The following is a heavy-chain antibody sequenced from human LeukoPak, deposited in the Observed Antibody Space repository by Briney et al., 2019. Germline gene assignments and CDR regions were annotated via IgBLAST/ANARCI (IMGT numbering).Heavy chain of an antibody. CDR3: ARVDVLRFLEWFDY. CDR2: INPNSGGT. J-gene: IGHJ5*01. D-gene: IGHD3-3*01. V-gene: IGHV1-2*02. Sequence: ASVKVSCKAPGYTFTGYYMHWVRQAPGQGLEWMGWINPNSGGTNYAQKFQGRVTMTRDTSISTAYMELSRLRSDDTAVYYCARVDVLRFLEWFDYWGQGTLVTVSS. CDR1: GYTFTGYY.